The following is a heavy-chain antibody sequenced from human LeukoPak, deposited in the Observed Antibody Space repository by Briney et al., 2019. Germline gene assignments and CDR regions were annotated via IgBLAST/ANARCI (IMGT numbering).Heavy chain of an antibody. CDR1: GGSISSGSYY. D-gene: IGHD6-19*01. CDR3: ARERSVAVDY. Sequence: SETLCLSCTVSGGSISSGSYYWSWIRQPAGKGLGWIGRIYTSGSTNYNPSLNSRVTISVDTSKNQFSLKLSSVTAADTAVYYCARERSVAVDYWGQGTLVTVSS. CDR2: IYTSGST. J-gene: IGHJ4*02. V-gene: IGHV4-61*02.